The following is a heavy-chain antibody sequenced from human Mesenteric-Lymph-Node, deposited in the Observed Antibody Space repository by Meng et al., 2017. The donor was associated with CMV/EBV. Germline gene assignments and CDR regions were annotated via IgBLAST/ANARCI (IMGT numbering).Heavy chain of an antibody. CDR3: ARGLGLRPGGDAFDI. CDR2: IIPILGIA. V-gene: IGHV1-69*10. J-gene: IGHJ3*02. CDR1: GGTFSSYA. Sequence: SVKVSCKASGGTFSSYAISWVRQAPGQGLEWMGGIIPILGIANYAQKFQGRVTITADKSTSTAYMELSSLRSEDTAVYYCARGLGLRPGGDAFDIWGQGTMVTVSS. D-gene: IGHD3-16*01.